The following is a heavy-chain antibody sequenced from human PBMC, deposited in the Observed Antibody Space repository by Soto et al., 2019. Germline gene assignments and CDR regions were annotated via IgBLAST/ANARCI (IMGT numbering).Heavy chain of an antibody. J-gene: IGHJ4*02. V-gene: IGHV1-18*01. Sequence: QVQLVQSGAEVKKPGASVKVSCKASGYTFTSYGISWVRQAPGQGLEWMGRISAYNGNTNYAQKLQGRVTMTTDRSRSTAYMKLRRLSTVDRGFYYCGRGTFIAAARSYYFDFWGQGTPVNGFS. CDR3: GRGTFIAAARSYYFDF. CDR2: ISAYNGNT. CDR1: GYTFTSYG. D-gene: IGHD6-13*01.